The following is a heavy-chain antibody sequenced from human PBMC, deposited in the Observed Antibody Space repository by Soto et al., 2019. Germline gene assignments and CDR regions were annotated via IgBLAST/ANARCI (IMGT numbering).Heavy chain of an antibody. Sequence: PSETLSLTCTVSGGSISSYYWSWIRQPPGKGLEWIGYIYYSGTTNYNPSLKSRVTISVDTSKNQFSLKLSSVTAADTAVYYCARDYDILTELYQLPAPPSYYYGMDVWGQGTTVTVSS. CDR1: GGSISSYY. CDR2: IYYSGTT. D-gene: IGHD3-9*01. V-gene: IGHV4-59*12. CDR3: ARDYDILTELYQLPAPPSYYYGMDV. J-gene: IGHJ6*02.